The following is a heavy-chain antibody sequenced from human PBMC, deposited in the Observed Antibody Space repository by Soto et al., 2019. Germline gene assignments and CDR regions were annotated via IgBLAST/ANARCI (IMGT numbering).Heavy chain of an antibody. D-gene: IGHD6-19*01. CDR1: GYTFTSYY. CDR3: ARDRLGIAVAGTFDYYYGMDV. J-gene: IGHJ6*02. Sequence: ASVKVSCKASGYTFTSYYMHWVRQAPGQGLEWMGIINPSGGSTSYAQKLQGRVTMTRDTSTSTVYMDLSSLRSEDTAVYYCARDRLGIAVAGTFDYYYGMDVWGQGTTVTVSS. CDR2: INPSGGST. V-gene: IGHV1-46*04.